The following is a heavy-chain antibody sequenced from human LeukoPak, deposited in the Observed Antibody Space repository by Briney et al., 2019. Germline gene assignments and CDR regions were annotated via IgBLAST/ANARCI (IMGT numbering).Heavy chain of an antibody. CDR1: GFTFSSYW. Sequence: GGSLRLSCAASGFTFSSYWMHWVRQATGKGLEWVSAIGTAGDTYYPGSVKGRFTISRENAKNTLYLQMNSLRAGDTAVYYCARVPKGVLTGYYFGMDVWGQGTTVTVSS. CDR2: IGTAGDT. V-gene: IGHV3-13*01. CDR3: ARVPKGVLTGYYFGMDV. J-gene: IGHJ6*02. D-gene: IGHD3-9*01.